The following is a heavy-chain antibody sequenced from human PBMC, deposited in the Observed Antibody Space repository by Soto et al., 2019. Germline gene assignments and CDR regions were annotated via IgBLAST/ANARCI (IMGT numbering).Heavy chain of an antibody. J-gene: IGHJ4*02. CDR1: GFTFSTYW. V-gene: IGHV3-7*03. CDR2: IKEDGSEK. Sequence: EVQLVESGGGLVQPGGSLRLSCAASGFTFSTYWMSWVRQAPGKGLEWVANIKEDGSEKYYVDSVKGRFTISRDNANNSLYLQTNSRRAEDTAVYYCVRVGRLGGYWGQGTLVTVSS. CDR3: VRVGRLGGY. D-gene: IGHD3-16*01.